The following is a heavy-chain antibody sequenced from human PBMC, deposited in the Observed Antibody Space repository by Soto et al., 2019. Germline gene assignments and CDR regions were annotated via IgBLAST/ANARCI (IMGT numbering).Heavy chain of an antibody. CDR3: ARGQRFSDWFDP. CDR1: GGTISGYY. D-gene: IGHD3-3*01. Sequence: SETLSLTCSVSGGTISGYYWTWIRQPAGKGLEWIGRIYSSGNTKYNPSLQSRVTMSLDTSNNQFSLRLTSVTAADTAVYYCARGQRFSDWFDPWGQGTWVTVS. J-gene: IGHJ5*02. V-gene: IGHV4-4*07. CDR2: IYSSGNT.